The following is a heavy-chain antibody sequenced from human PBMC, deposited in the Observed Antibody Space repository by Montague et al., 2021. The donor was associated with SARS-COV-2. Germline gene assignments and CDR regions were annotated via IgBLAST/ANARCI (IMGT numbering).Heavy chain of an antibody. CDR1: GFPFSTFW. V-gene: IGHV3-7*03. Sequence: SLRLSCAASGFPFSTFWMTWVRQPPGKGLEWVATITQDGSEKYNVDSVKGRFTISRDNAKKSLSLQMNSLRAEDTAVYYCARDQYYQYWSGYYPPDYWGQGTLVTVSS. D-gene: IGHD3-3*01. CDR3: ARDQYYQYWSGYYPPDY. CDR2: ITQDGSEK. J-gene: IGHJ4*02.